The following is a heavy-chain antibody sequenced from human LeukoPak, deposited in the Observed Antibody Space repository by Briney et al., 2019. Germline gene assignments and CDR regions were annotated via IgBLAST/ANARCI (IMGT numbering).Heavy chain of an antibody. CDR2: ISGSGGST. CDR3: AKVGLRSGGDY. CDR1: GFTFSSYA. Sequence: GGSLRLSCAASGFTFSSYAMSWVRQAPGKGLEWVSAISGSGGSTYYAGSVKGRFTISRDNSNNTLYLQMNSLRAEDTAVYYCAKVGLRSGGDYWGQGTLVTVSS. V-gene: IGHV3-23*01. D-gene: IGHD3-16*01. J-gene: IGHJ4*02.